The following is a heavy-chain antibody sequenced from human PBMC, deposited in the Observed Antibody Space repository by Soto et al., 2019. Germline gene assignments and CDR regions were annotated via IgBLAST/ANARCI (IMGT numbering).Heavy chain of an antibody. CDR3: GRLLDTAMATHIDY. D-gene: IGHD5-18*01. J-gene: IGHJ4*02. Sequence: SETLCLTCAVYGGSFSGYYGGWIRQPPGKGLEWIGSIYYSGSTYYNPSLKSRVTISVDTSKNQFSLKLSSVTAADTAVYYCGRLLDTAMATHIDYWGQGTLVTVSS. CDR1: GGSFSGYY. CDR2: IYYSGST. V-gene: IGHV4-39*01.